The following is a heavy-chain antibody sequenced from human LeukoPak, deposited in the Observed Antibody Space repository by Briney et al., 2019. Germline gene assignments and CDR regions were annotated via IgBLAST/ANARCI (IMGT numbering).Heavy chain of an antibody. CDR3: ARSPYGSGEFDY. J-gene: IGHJ4*02. Sequence: GGSLRLSCAASGFTFSSYAMHWVRQAPGKGLEWVAVISYDGSNKYYADSVKGRFTISGDNSKNTLYLQMNSLRAEDTAVYYCARSPYGSGEFDYWGQGTLVTVSS. D-gene: IGHD3-10*01. CDR1: GFTFSSYA. V-gene: IGHV3-30*01. CDR2: ISYDGSNK.